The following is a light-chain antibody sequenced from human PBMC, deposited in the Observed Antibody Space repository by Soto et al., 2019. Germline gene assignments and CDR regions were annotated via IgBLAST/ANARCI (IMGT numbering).Light chain of an antibody. Sequence: EIVLTQSPGTLSLSPGERATLSCRASQSVGSGFLAWYQQKPGQAPRLLIYGASSRATGIPDRFSGGGSGTDFTLTISRLEPEDFAVFYCQQYTTSPGTFGQGTKVEI. CDR3: QQYTTSPGT. J-gene: IGKJ1*01. CDR2: GAS. CDR1: QSVGSGF. V-gene: IGKV3-20*01.